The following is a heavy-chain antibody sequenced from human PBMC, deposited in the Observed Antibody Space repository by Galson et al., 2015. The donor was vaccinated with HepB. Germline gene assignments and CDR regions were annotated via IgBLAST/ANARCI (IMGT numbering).Heavy chain of an antibody. CDR3: ARQNRVDTGSFGY. CDR2: IFYSGTT. Sequence: ETLSLTCTVSGGSIKSSSYYWAWVRQPPGKGLEWIATIFYSGTTYYNPSLQSRLTLSVDTSKNTFSRSLGSVTAADTAVYSCARQNRVDTGSFGYWGQGILVPVSS. D-gene: IGHD5-12*01. V-gene: IGHV4-39*01. CDR1: GGSIKSSSYY. J-gene: IGHJ4*02.